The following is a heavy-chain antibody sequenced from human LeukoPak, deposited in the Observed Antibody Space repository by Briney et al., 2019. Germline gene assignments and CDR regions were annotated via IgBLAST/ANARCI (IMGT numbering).Heavy chain of an antibody. CDR2: VYYSGST. CDR1: GGSINSYF. J-gene: IGHJ3*02. D-gene: IGHD3-22*01. V-gene: IGHV4-59*01. Sequence: PSETLSLTCTVSGGSINSYFWTWIRQPPGKGLEWIGYVYYSGSTHYNPSLKSRVTISVDTFKNQLSLKLSSVTAADTAVYYCARVAMDHYDSSGYAFDIWGQGTRVTVSS. CDR3: ARVAMDHYDSSGYAFDI.